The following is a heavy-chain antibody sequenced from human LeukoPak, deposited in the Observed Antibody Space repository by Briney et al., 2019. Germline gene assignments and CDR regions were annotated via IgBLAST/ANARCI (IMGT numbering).Heavy chain of an antibody. Sequence: SGPTLVKPTQTLTLTCTFSGFSLSTTGVSVGWIRQPPGKALEWLALIYWDDDKRYSPSLETGLTITKDTSKNQVVLTMTNMDPVDTATYYCAHSVLRYFDWLFPNDAFAIWGQGTMVTVSS. CDR2: IYWDDDK. J-gene: IGHJ3*02. CDR3: AHSVLRYFDWLFPNDAFAI. CDR1: GFSLSTTGVS. V-gene: IGHV2-5*02. D-gene: IGHD3-9*01.